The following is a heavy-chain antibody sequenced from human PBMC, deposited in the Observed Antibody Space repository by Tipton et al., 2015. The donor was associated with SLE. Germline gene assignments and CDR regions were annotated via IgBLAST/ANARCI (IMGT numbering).Heavy chain of an antibody. Sequence: TLSLTCTVSGDSITNYYWSWIRQPAGKGLEWIGRIDTSGATIYNHSLKSRVTMSKNTSKNQFSLKLSSVTAADSALYFCARGGYSAGPFDPWGQGILVTVSS. CDR3: ARGGYSAGPFDP. CDR2: IDTSGAT. CDR1: GDSITNYY. J-gene: IGHJ5*02. V-gene: IGHV4-4*07. D-gene: IGHD4/OR15-4a*01.